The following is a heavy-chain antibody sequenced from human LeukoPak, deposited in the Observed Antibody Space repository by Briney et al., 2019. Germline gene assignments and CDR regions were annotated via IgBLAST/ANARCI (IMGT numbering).Heavy chain of an antibody. Sequence: PGRSLRLSCAASGFTFSGYGMHWVRQAPGKGLEWVAVISYDRSNKYYADSVKGRFITSRDNSKNTLYVQMNSLRAEDTAVYYCAKYLAHSSGWLLDAFDIWGQGTMVAVSS. J-gene: IGHJ3*02. CDR1: GFTFSGYG. D-gene: IGHD6-19*01. V-gene: IGHV3-30*18. CDR3: AKYLAHSSGWLLDAFDI. CDR2: ISYDRSNK.